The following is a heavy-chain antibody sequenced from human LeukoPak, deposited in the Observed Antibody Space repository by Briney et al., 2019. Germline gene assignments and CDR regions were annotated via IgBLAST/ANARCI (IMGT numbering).Heavy chain of an antibody. CDR3: ARDSSH. CDR1: GFTFSSYS. Sequence: GGSLRLSCAASGFTFSSYSMNWVRQAPGKGLEWVSYIGSSSSTIYYADSVKGRFTISRDNAKNSLYLQMNSLRAEDTAVYYCARDSSHWGQGTLVTVSS. J-gene: IGHJ4*02. CDR2: IGSSSSTI. D-gene: IGHD6-13*01. V-gene: IGHV3-48*01.